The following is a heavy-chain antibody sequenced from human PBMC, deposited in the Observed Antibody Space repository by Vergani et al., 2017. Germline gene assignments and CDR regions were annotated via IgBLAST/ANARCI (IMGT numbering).Heavy chain of an antibody. V-gene: IGHV4-34*01. J-gene: IGHJ6*03. Sequence: QVQLQQWGAGLLKPSETLSLTCAVYGGSFSGYYWSWIRQPPGKGLEWIGEINHSGSTNYNPSLKSRVTISVDTSKNQFSLKLSSVPAADTAVYYWARGVLQKQETGYYYYYMVVWGKGTTVTVSS. D-gene: IGHD1-14*01. CDR2: INHSGST. CDR3: ARGVLQKQETGYYYYYMVV. CDR1: GGSFSGYY.